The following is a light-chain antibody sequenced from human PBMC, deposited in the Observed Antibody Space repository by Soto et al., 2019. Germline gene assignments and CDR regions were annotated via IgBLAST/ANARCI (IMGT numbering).Light chain of an antibody. J-gene: IGKJ1*01. CDR1: QSVSSTY. CDR2: GAS. Sequence: VLTQSPGTLSLPPGERATLSCRASQSVSSTYLAWYQQKPGQAPRLLLYGASTRATDIPDRFSGSGSGTDFALTISRLEPEDFAVYYCQQYGSSGTFGQGTKVDI. V-gene: IGKV3-20*01. CDR3: QQYGSSGT.